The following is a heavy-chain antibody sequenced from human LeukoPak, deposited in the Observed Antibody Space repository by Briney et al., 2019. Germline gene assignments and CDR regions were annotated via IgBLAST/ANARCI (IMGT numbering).Heavy chain of an antibody. CDR2: INPNSGGT. J-gene: IGHJ4*02. CDR3: ARDRRWLQLTSGDY. Sequence: ASVKFSCKACGYTFTGYYMHWVRQAPGQGLEWMGWINPNSGGTNYAQKFQGRVTMTRDTSISTAYMELSRLRSDDTAVYYCARDRRWLQLTSGDYWGQGTLVTVSS. CDR1: GYTFTGYY. V-gene: IGHV1-2*02. D-gene: IGHD5-24*01.